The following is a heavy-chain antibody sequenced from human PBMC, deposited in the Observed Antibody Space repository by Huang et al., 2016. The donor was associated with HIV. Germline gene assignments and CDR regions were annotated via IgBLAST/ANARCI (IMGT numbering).Heavy chain of an antibody. CDR2: IKQDESEK. D-gene: IGHD1-7*01. CDR3: ATKTAAMDI. CDR1: TFRFGAYW. V-gene: IGHV3-7*01. Sequence: VESGGRFVQPGGYIRLSCVGSTFRFGAYWMSWVRQSPGKGLEWVANIKQDESEKYYVDSVKGRFNISRDNAKKVLFLEMNNVRVEDTATYYCATKTAAMDIWGQGTTVTVS. J-gene: IGHJ6*02.